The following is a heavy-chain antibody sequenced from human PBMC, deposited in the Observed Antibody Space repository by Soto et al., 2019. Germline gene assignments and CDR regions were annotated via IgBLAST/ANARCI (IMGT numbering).Heavy chain of an antibody. CDR1: GGSISSYY. D-gene: IGHD4-4*01. CDR3: ARKQSYSFDY. J-gene: IGHJ4*02. Sequence: SETLSLTCTVSGGSISSYYWSWVRQPPGKGLEWIGYIYNIGSTNYNPSLKSRVTISVDTSKNQFSLKLTSVTAADTAVYYCARKQSYSFDYGAQGPLVTVSP. V-gene: IGHV4-59*12. CDR2: IYNIGST.